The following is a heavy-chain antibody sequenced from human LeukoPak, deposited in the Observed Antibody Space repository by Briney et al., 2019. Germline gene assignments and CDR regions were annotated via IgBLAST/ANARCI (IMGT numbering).Heavy chain of an antibody. J-gene: IGHJ4*02. CDR3: ARDGGYSAFDY. CDR2: IKEDGGRE. Sequence: GGSLRLSCAASGFAFSRSWTTWIRQAPGKGLEFVANIKEDGGRENFASSVKGRFTISRDNAKDSLYLQMNNLRVEDTAVYYCARDGGYSAFDYWGQGALVTVSS. CDR1: GFAFSRSW. D-gene: IGHD1-26*01. V-gene: IGHV3-7*01.